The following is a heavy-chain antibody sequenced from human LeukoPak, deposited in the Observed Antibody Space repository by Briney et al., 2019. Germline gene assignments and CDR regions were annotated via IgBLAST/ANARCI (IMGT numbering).Heavy chain of an antibody. CDR2: INPSGGST. Sequence: ASVKVSCKASGYTFTSYYMHWVRQAPGQGLEWMGIINPSGGSTSYAQKFQGRVTMTRDTSTSTVYMELSSLRSEDTAVYYCARGGAVLSGPGFFYYDSSGSPYYFDYWGQGTLVTVSS. D-gene: IGHD3-22*01. J-gene: IGHJ4*02. V-gene: IGHV1-46*01. CDR3: ARGGAVLSGPGFFYYDSSGSPYYFDY. CDR1: GYTFTSYY.